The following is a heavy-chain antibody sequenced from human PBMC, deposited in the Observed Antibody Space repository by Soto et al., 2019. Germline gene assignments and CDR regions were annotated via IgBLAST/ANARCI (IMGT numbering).Heavy chain of an antibody. V-gene: IGHV3-30-3*01. J-gene: IGHJ4*02. D-gene: IGHD4-17*01. CDR1: GFAFSSYA. CDR2: ISYDGSNK. CDR3: ASINHGDFH. Sequence: GSLRLSCAASGFAFSSYAMHWVRQAPGKGLEWVAVISYDGSNKYYADSVKGRFTISRDNSKNTLYLQMNSLRAEDTAVYYCASINHGDFHWGQGTLVTVSS.